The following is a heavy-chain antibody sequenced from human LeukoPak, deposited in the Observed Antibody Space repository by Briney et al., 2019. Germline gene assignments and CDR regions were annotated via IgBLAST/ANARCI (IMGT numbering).Heavy chain of an antibody. CDR3: ARLYQQSKWKYYYYYMDV. V-gene: IGHV4-59*01. D-gene: IGHD1-1*01. CDR1: GASFSTNY. Sequence: SETLSLTCSVSGASFSTNYWSWIRQPPGRGLEWIGYVFDSGSTNYNPSPKSRVTISVDTSTKQFSLRLSSVTAADPAVYYCARLYQQSKWKYYYYYMDVWGKGTAVTVSS. J-gene: IGHJ6*03. CDR2: VFDSGST.